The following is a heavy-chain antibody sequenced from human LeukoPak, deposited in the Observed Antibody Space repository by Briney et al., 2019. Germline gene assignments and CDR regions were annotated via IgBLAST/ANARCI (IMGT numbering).Heavy chain of an antibody. CDR1: GFTFDDYA. D-gene: IGHD2-15*01. J-gene: IGHJ1*01. CDR3: AKDTATLGYCSGGSCPPAEYFQH. CDR2: ISWDGGST. Sequence: GGSLRLSCAASGFTFDDYAMHWVRQAPGKGLEWVSLISWDGGSTHYADSVKGRFTISRDNSKNSLYLQMNSLRTEDTALYYCAKDTATLGYCSGGSCPPAEYFQHWGQGTLVTVSS. V-gene: IGHV3-43D*03.